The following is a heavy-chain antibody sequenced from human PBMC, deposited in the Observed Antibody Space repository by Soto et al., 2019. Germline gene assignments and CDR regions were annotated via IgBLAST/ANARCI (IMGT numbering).Heavy chain of an antibody. V-gene: IGHV3-7*01. Sequence: GGSLRLSCAASGFTFSSYAMHWVRQAPGKGLVWVANINQDGSEKYYVDSVKGRFTISRDNAKNSLYVQMTSLRVEDTAVYYCARGTYFDDSSGYFDYWGQGTLVTVSS. CDR3: ARGTYFDDSSGYFDY. D-gene: IGHD3-22*01. CDR2: INQDGSEK. J-gene: IGHJ4*02. CDR1: GFTFSSYA.